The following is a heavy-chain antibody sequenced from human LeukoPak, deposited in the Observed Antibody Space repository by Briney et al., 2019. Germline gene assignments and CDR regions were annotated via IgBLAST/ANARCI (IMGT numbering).Heavy chain of an antibody. CDR3: GISRWSGYIDN. D-gene: IGHD3-3*01. J-gene: IGHJ4*02. CDR2: TDWYGGST. V-gene: IGHV3-74*01. CDR1: GFTFSSYS. Sequence: GGSLRLSCAASGFTFSSYSTNWVRLAPGKGLVWVARTDWYGGSTSYADSVKGRFTISRDNAKKALYLQINSLRADDTAVYYCGISRWSGYIDNWGQGTLVTVSS.